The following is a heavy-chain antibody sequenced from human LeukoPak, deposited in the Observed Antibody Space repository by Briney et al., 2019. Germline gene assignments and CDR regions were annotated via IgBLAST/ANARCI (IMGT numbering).Heavy chain of an antibody. CDR2: INPNSGGT. D-gene: IGHD4-17*01. CDR3: ARDNGDYGDFDY. Sequence: ASVKVSCKASGYTFTGYYMHWVRQAPGQGLEWMGWINPNSGGTNYAQKFQGRVTMTRDTSISTAYMDLSRLRSDDTAVYYCARDNGDYGDFDYWGQGTLVTVSS. V-gene: IGHV1-2*02. CDR1: GYTFTGYY. J-gene: IGHJ4*02.